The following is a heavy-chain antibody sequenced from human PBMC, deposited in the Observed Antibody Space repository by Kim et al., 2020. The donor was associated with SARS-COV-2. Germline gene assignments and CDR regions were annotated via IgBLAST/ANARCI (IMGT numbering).Heavy chain of an antibody. J-gene: IGHJ4*02. Sequence: YYADSEKGQFTMARDKSEKTLYLQMSSLRVEDTAVYYCAPQWLVRGAFDYWGQGTLVTVSS. D-gene: IGHD6-19*01. V-gene: IGHV3-23*01. CDR3: APQWLVRGAFDY.